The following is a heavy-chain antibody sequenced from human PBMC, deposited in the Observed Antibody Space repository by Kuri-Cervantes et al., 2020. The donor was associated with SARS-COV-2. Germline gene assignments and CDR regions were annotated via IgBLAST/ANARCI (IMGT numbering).Heavy chain of an antibody. V-gene: IGHV4-59*01. Sequence: SQTLSLTCAVYGGSFSSYYWSWIRQPPGKGLEWIGYIYYSGSTNYNPSLKSRVTISVDTSKNQFSLKLSSVTAADTAVYYCARASEGAFDIWGQGTMVTVSS. CDR1: GGSFSSYY. CDR3: ARASEGAFDI. CDR2: IYYSGST. J-gene: IGHJ3*02.